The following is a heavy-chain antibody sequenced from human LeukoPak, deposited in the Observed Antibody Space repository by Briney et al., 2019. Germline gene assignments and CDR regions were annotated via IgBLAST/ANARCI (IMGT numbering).Heavy chain of an antibody. D-gene: IGHD3-16*01. CDR3: ARGRGEDY. CDR1: GFTFSSYW. J-gene: IGHJ4*02. V-gene: IGHV3-7*04. Sequence: GGSLRLSCAASGFTFSSYWMTWVRQAPGKGLEWVANIKQDGGDKYYVDSVKGRFTISRDNAKNSLYLQMNSLRAGDTAVYYCARGRGEDYWGQGNLVTVSS. CDR2: IKQDGGDK.